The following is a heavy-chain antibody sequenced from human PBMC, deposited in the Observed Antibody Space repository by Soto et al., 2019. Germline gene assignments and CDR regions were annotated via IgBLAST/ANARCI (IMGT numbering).Heavy chain of an antibody. V-gene: IGHV1-8*01. CDR1: GYTFTSYD. Sequence: ASVKVSCKASGYTFTSYDINWVRQATGQGLEWMGWMNPNSGNTGYAQKFQGRVTITRNTSISTAYMELSSLRSEDTAVYYCARGLHTYYYDSSGYPLDYRRKGTLVTVSS. CDR2: MNPNSGNT. CDR3: ARGLHTYYYDSSGYPLDY. D-gene: IGHD3-22*01. J-gene: IGHJ4*02.